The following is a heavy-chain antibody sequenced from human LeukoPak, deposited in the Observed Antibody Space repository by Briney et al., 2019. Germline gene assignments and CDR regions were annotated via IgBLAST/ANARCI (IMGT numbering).Heavy chain of an antibody. Sequence: SETLSLTCTVSGGSISSYYWSWIRQPPGKGLEWIGYIFYSGSTKYNPPLKSRVTISVDTSKSQFSLKLSSVNAADTAVYYCAKSSLYCTSTSCSYYFDYWGQGTLVTVSS. V-gene: IGHV4-59*01. CDR3: AKSSLYCTSTSCSYYFDY. D-gene: IGHD2-2*01. CDR2: IFYSGST. CDR1: GGSISSYY. J-gene: IGHJ4*02.